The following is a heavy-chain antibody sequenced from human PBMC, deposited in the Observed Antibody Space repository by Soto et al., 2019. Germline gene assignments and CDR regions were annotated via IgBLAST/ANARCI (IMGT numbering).Heavy chain of an antibody. CDR1: GFAFSDYG. CDR3: ARRRSTVTTPWFYHGMDV. CDR2: IFYDGSHK. Sequence: QVQLEESGGGVVQPGRSLRLSCTASGFAFSDYGMHWVRQAPGKGLEWVAIIFYDGSHKYYADSVKGRFTISRDNSRNTVELRMNSLRAEDTATYFCARRRSTVTTPWFYHGMDVWGRGTTVTVSS. J-gene: IGHJ6*02. V-gene: IGHV3-33*01. D-gene: IGHD4-17*01.